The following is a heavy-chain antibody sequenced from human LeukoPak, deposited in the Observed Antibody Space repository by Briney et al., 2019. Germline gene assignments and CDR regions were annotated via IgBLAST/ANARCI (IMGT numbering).Heavy chain of an antibody. V-gene: IGHV3-23*01. CDR1: GFTFSDYA. D-gene: IGHD5-24*01. CDR2: ISGGGTPT. J-gene: IGHJ1*01. Sequence: GGSLRLSCVVSGFTFSDYAMSWVRQAPGKGLEWVSAISGGGTPTFYADSVKGRFITSRDNSKNPSYLQMNSLRVEDTAVYYCARDLDAYNDFPPIFQYWGQGTQVIVSS. CDR3: ARDLDAYNDFPPIFQY.